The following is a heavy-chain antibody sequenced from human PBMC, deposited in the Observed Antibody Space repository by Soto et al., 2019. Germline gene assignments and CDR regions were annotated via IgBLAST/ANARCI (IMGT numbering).Heavy chain of an antibody. Sequence: SETLSLTCTVSGASIITDNYFWVWIRQSPRRGLELIGSISYSGRTYDNPSLQSRVTISIDASKNQFSLKLTSVTTADTAVYYCARRRASDYGGNHHPYYFDRWGQGALVTVS. CDR2: ISYSGRT. CDR3: ARRRASDYGGNHHPYYFDR. J-gene: IGHJ4*02. D-gene: IGHD4-17*01. CDR1: GASIITDNYF. V-gene: IGHV4-39*01.